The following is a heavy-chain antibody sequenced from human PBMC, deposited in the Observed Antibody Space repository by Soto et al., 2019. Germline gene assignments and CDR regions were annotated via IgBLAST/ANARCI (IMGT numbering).Heavy chain of an antibody. D-gene: IGHD5-12*01. V-gene: IGHV3-23*01. J-gene: IGHJ4*02. CDR3: AKLQEASGLLPSSIDH. CDR2: ISGSGGST. CDR1: GFTFSSYA. Sequence: EVQLLESGGGLVQPGGSLRLSCAVSGFTFSSYAMSWVRQAPGKGLEWVSGISGSGGSTYYVDSVKGRFTISRDNSKNTMYLHTNSLGVEDTAVYHCAKLQEASGLLPSSIDHWGQGTLVTVSS.